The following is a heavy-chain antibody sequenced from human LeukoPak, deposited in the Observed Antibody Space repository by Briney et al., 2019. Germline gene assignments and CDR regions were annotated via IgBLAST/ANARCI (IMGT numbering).Heavy chain of an antibody. D-gene: IGHD6-19*01. V-gene: IGHV4-39*01. CDR1: SDSISTSTNS. CDR3: ARHIRYRRLRQWLLPYFFDY. Sequence: SETLSLTCSVSSDSISTSTNSWGWIRQSPGKGLEWISSALYRGNIYYNPSLTSRVTISVDMSNNQFSLKLSSVTAADTAVYYCARHIRYRRLRQWLLPYFFDYWGQGALVIVSS. CDR2: ALYRGNI. J-gene: IGHJ4*02.